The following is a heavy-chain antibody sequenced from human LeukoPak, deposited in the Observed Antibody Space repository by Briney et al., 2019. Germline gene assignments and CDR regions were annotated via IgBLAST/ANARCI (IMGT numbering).Heavy chain of an antibody. CDR2: IGSGGDIT. J-gene: IGHJ4*02. CDR3: AKGCSGGSCSRRHFDY. CDR1: GFTFTSYG. V-gene: IGHV3-23*01. Sequence: QPGRSLRLSCAASGFTFTSYGMHWVRQAPGKGLEWVSGIGSGGDITYYADSVKGRFTFSRDNSKNTLYLQMNSLRAEDTAVYYCAKGCSGGSCSRRHFDYWGQGTLVTVSS. D-gene: IGHD2-15*01.